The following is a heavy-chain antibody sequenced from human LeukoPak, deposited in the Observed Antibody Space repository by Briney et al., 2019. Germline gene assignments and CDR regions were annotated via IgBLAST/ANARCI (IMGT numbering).Heavy chain of an antibody. CDR3: ARIIDGYNDAYDL. V-gene: IGHV1-46*01. CDR1: GYTFTNSY. J-gene: IGHJ3*01. Sequence: GASVKVSCKASGYTFTNSYIHWVRQAPGQVLEWMGLINPDGGNTNHAQNFQGRVTLTRDTSTSTAYMELSSLRSEETAIYYFARIIDGYNDAYDLGGQGTVVTVPS. CDR2: INPDGGNT. D-gene: IGHD5-24*01.